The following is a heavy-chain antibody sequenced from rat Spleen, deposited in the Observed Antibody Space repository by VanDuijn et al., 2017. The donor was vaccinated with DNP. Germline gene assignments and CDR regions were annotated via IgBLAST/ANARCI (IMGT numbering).Heavy chain of an antibody. CDR1: GFTFSYYG. Sequence: EVQLVESDGGLVQPGRSLKLPCAASGFTFSYYGMAWVRPAPTKGLEWVATISYDGTSPYYRDSVKGLFTISRDNAKSTLYLQMDSLRSEDTATYYCARSWGGFAYWGQGTLVTVSS. CDR3: ARSWGGFAY. CDR2: ISYDGTSP. V-gene: IGHV5-29*01. J-gene: IGHJ3*01. D-gene: IGHD5-1*01.